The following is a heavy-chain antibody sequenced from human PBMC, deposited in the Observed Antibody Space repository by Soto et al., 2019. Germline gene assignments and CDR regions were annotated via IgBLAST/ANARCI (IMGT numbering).Heavy chain of an antibody. Sequence: PGGSLRLSCAASGFTFSSNWMSWVRQAPGRGLEWVANIKQDGREKYYVDSVKGRFTISRDNAKNSLSLQMNSLRVEDTAVYYCARHVGTYYDYWGQGTLVTVSS. J-gene: IGHJ4*02. D-gene: IGHD1-26*01. V-gene: IGHV3-7*01. CDR1: GFTFSSNW. CDR2: IKQDGREK. CDR3: ARHVGTYYDY.